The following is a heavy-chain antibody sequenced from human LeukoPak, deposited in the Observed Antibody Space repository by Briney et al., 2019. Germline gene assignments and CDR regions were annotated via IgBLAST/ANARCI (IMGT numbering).Heavy chain of an antibody. CDR1: GFTFSSYS. CDR3: ARGTLWFGEFLDY. J-gene: IGHJ4*02. D-gene: IGHD3-10*01. V-gene: IGHV3-21*01. Sequence: PGGSLRLSCAASGFTFSSYSMNSVRQAPGKGLEWVSSISSSSSYIYYADSVKGPFTISRDNAKNSLYLQMNSLRAEDTAVYYCARGTLWFGEFLDYWGQGTLVTVSS. CDR2: ISSSSSYI.